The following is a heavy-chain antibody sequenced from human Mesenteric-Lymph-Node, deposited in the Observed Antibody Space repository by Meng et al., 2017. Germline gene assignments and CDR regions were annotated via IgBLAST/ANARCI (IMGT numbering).Heavy chain of an antibody. CDR2: ISYDGSNK. V-gene: IGHV3-30-3*01. CDR1: GGSISSGG. J-gene: IGHJ4*02. D-gene: IGHD4-17*01. CDR3: ALSGYDYGEAFDY. Sequence: QVHLQESGPGLVKPSQTLSLTCTVSGGSISSGGYYWSWIRQAPGKGLEWVAIISYDGSNKYYADSVKGRFTISRDNSKNTLYLQMNSLRPEDTAVYYCALSGYDYGEAFDYWGQGTLVTVSS.